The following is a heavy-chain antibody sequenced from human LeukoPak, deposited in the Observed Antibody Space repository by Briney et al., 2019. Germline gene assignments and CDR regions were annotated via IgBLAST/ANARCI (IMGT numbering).Heavy chain of an antibody. V-gene: IGHV4-59*01. D-gene: IGHD3-10*01. Sequence: SETLSLTCSVSGASINNYYWTWIRQPPGKGLEWIGYVYHTGASGYHPSLKSRVAMSLDTSKNQVSLNLRSVTAADTAVYYCARVGGTNYYYYGMDVWGQGTTVTVS. CDR2: VYHTGAS. CDR3: ARVGGTNYYYYGMDV. CDR1: GASINNYY. J-gene: IGHJ6*02.